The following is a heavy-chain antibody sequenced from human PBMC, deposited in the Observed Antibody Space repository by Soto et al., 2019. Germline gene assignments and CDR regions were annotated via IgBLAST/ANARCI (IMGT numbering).Heavy chain of an antibody. CDR2: ISSSSSTI. J-gene: IGHJ4*02. Sequence: GGSLRLSCAASGFTFSSYSMNWVRQAPGKGLEWVSYISSSSSTIYYADSVRGRFTISRDNAKNSLYLQMNSLRDEDTAVYYCARDLPRMTTVTMGFDYWGQGTLVTVSS. V-gene: IGHV3-48*02. CDR1: GFTFSSYS. CDR3: ARDLPRMTTVTMGFDY. D-gene: IGHD4-4*01.